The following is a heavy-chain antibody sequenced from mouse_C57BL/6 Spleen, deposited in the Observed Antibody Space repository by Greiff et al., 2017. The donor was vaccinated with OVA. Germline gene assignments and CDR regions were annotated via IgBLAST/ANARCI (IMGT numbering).Heavy chain of an antibody. D-gene: IGHD1-1*01. J-gene: IGHJ4*01. CDR3: AKILGNYYGSSFYAMDY. V-gene: IGHV2-4*01. CDR2: IWSGGST. Sequence: QVQLKESGPGLVQPSQSLSITCTVSGFSLTSYGVHWVRQPPGKGLEWLGVIWSGGSTDYNAAFISRLSISKDNSKSQVFFKMNSLQADDTAIYYCAKILGNYYGSSFYAMDYWGQGTSVTVSS. CDR1: GFSLTSYG.